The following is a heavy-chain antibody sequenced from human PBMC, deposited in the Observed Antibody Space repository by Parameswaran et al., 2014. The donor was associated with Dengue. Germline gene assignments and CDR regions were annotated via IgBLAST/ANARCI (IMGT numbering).Heavy chain of an antibody. V-gene: IGHV4-59*08. CDR2: IYYSGST. D-gene: IGHD6-19*01. Sequence: AISSARWIRQPPGKGLEWIGYIYYSGSTNYNPSLKSRVTISVDTSKNQFSLKLSSVTAADTAVYYCARSSRRIAVAGTGPYYYYYGMDVWGQGTTVTVSS. CDR1: AISSA. J-gene: IGHJ6*02. CDR3: ARSSRRIAVAGTGPYYYYYGMDV.